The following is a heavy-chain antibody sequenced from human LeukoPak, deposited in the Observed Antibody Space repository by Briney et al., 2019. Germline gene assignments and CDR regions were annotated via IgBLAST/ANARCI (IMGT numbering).Heavy chain of an antibody. CDR3: ARVRPEPAAIDY. J-gene: IGHJ4*02. D-gene: IGHD2-2*01. Sequence: SETLSLTCTVSGGSISSYYWSWVRQPAGKGLEWIGRIYASGNTNYNPSLKSRVTISVDTSKNQFSLKLSSVTAADTAVYYCARVRPEPAAIDYWGQGTLVTVSS. CDR1: GGSISSYY. CDR2: IYASGNT. V-gene: IGHV4-4*07.